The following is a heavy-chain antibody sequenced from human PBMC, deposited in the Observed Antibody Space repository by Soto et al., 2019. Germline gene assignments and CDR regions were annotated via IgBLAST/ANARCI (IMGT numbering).Heavy chain of an antibody. J-gene: IGHJ4*02. CDR3: ARLGYCSSTSCYRFIDY. Sequence: SETLSLTCTVSGGSISSYYWSWIRQPPGKGLEWIGYIYYSGSTNYNPSLKSRVTISVDTSKNQFSLKLSSVTAADTAVYYCARLGYCSSTSCYRFIDYWGQGTLVTVSS. D-gene: IGHD2-2*01. CDR1: GGSISSYY. CDR2: IYYSGST. V-gene: IGHV4-59*01.